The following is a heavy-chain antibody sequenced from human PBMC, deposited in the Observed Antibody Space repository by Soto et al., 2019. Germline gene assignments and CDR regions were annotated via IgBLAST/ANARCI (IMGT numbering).Heavy chain of an antibody. CDR1: GFTFDDYG. V-gene: IGHV3-20*04. CDR2: INWNGGST. Sequence: GVLRLSCAASGFTFDDYGMSWVRQAPGKGLEWVSDINWNGGSTNYADSVKGRFTISRDNAKNSLYLQMNSLRAEDTALYYCARGARYRYGSTRPFDYWGQGILVTVSS. J-gene: IGHJ4*02. D-gene: IGHD5-18*01. CDR3: ARGARYRYGSTRPFDY.